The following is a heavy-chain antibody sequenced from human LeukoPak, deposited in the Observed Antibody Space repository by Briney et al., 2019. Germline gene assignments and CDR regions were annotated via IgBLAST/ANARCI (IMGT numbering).Heavy chain of an antibody. V-gene: IGHV3-33*01. Sequence: PGTSLRLSCTTSGLTFTSHGFHWLRQVVGRRLEWVAFVRNDGSDTYHANSVKGRFSISRDDSKNTLYLQMNSLRPEDTAIYYCARDRGKDYFDSWGQGTQVTVSS. J-gene: IGHJ4*02. CDR2: VRNDGSDT. CDR1: GLTFTSHG. CDR3: ARDRGKDYFDS. D-gene: IGHD4-23*01.